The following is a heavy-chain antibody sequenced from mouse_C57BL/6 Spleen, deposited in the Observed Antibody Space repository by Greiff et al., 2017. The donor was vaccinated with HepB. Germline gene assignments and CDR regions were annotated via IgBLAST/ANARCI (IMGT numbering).Heavy chain of an antibody. V-gene: IGHV1-52*01. CDR1: GYTFTSYW. CDR3: AKADSDYFDD. Sequence: QVQLQQSGAELVRPGSSVKLSCKASGYTFTSYWMHWVKQRPIQGLEWIGNIDPSDSETHYNQKFKDKATLTVDKSSSTAYMQLSSLASEDSAVYYCAKADSDYFDDWGQGTTLTVSS. D-gene: IGHD2-4*01. J-gene: IGHJ2*01. CDR2: IDPSDSET.